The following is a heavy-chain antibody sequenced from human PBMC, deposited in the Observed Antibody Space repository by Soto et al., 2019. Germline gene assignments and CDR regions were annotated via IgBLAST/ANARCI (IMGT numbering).Heavy chain of an antibody. CDR2: IYHSGST. CDR1: GGSISSGGYS. V-gene: IGHV4-30-2*01. Sequence: PSETLSLTCAVSGGSISSGGYSWSWIRQPPGKGLEWIGYIYHSGSTYYNPSLKSRVTISVDRSKNQFSLKLSSVTAADTAVYYGARGLHRDTAPRDYWGQGTLVTGSS. CDR3: ARGLHRDTAPRDY. J-gene: IGHJ4*02. D-gene: IGHD5-18*01.